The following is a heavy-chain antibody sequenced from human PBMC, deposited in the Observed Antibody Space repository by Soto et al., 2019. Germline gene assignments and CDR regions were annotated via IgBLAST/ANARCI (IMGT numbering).Heavy chain of an antibody. Sequence: GGSLRLSCAASGFTFSSYDMSWVRRGPGKGLEWVSAISGSRGSIYYADSVKRRFTISRDNSKNTLYLQMNSLRAEDTAVYYCAKDLSVLVPAAIRQYYYYYGMNVWGQGTTVTVSS. D-gene: IGHD2-2*02. CDR2: ISGSRGSI. CDR1: GFTFSSYD. J-gene: IGHJ6*02. CDR3: AKDLSVLVPAAIRQYYYYYGMNV. V-gene: IGHV3-23*01.